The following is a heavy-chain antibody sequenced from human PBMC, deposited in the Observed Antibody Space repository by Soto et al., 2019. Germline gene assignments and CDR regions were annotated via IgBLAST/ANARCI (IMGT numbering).Heavy chain of an antibody. J-gene: IGHJ5*02. D-gene: IGHD3-10*01. CDR1: GLTFRSYW. Sequence: GGSLRLSCASSGLTFRSYWMNWVRQAPGKGLEWVGRIKSQTDGGTTDYAAPVKGRFTISRDDSKNTLWLQMNSLKTDDTAVYYCATDLGDCFSFGCVPWGRGTVVTVSS. CDR2: IKSQTDGGTT. V-gene: IGHV3-15*07. CDR3: ATDLGDCFSFGCVP.